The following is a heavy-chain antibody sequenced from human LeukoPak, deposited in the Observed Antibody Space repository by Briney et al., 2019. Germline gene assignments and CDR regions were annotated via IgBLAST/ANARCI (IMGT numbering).Heavy chain of an antibody. V-gene: IGHV4-34*01. J-gene: IGHJ3*02. CDR2: ITHSGST. D-gene: IGHD7-27*01. CDR1: GGSFSGYY. Sequence: KPSETLSLTCAVYGGSFSGYYWSWIRQPPGKGLEWIGEITHSGSTNYNPSLKSRVTTSVDTSKNQFSLKLNSVTAADTAVYYCARLKLGMTGTFDIWGQGTMVTVSS. CDR3: ARLKLGMTGTFDI.